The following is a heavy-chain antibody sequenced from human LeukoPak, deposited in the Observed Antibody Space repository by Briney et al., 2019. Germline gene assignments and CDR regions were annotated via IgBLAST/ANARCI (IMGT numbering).Heavy chain of an antibody. V-gene: IGHV3-20*04. CDR2: INWNGGST. J-gene: IGHJ4*02. CDR3: ARAGLYNWNYEGTAYFDY. Sequence: GGSLRLPCAASGFTFDDYGMSWVRQAPGKGLEWVSGINWNGGSTGYADSVKGRFTISRDNAKNSLYLQMNSLSAEDTALYYCARAGLYNWNYEGTAYFDYWGQGTLVTVSS. CDR1: GFTFDDYG. D-gene: IGHD1-7*01.